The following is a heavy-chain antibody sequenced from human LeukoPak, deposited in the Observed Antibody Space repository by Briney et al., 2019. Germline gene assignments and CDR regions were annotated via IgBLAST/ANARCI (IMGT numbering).Heavy chain of an antibody. J-gene: IGHJ4*02. CDR2: IYSGDST. CDR3: VRGSSSGYYLAFDY. CDR1: GFTVSSDY. V-gene: IGHV3-66*01. Sequence: PGGSLRLSCAASGFTVSSDYMSWVRQAPGKGLEWVSVIYSGDSTYYADSVKGRFTISRDNSKNTMYLQMNSLRAEDTAVYYCVRGSSSGYYLAFDYWGQGTLVTVSS. D-gene: IGHD3-22*01.